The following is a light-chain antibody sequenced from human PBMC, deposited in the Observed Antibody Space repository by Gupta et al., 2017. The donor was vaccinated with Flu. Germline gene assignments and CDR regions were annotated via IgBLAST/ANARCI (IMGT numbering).Light chain of an antibody. J-gene: IGKJ2*03. CDR1: QSILYSPNNKNY. CDR3: QQYSTTPYS. CDR2: WES. V-gene: IGKV4-1*01. Sequence: DIVQTQSQDSLAVSLGEMATINCKSSQSILYSPNNKNYLVWYQQKPGQPPRLLIYWESTRASGVPDRFSCSGVGTDFTLTISILQAEYVAVYYCQQYSTTPYSFGQGTKLEIK.